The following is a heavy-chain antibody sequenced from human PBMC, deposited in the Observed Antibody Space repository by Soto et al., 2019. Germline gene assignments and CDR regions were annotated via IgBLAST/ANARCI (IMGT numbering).Heavy chain of an antibody. CDR1: GLTFSTYD. Sequence: QVQLVESGGGVVQPGTSLRLSCAASGLTFSTYDMHWVRQAPGKGLEWVALIWSDASREFYADSVKGRFSISRDNSKYTLFLQMNGLRVVDTAVYYCAGEPRGGAYDMDVWGQGTTVTVSS. CDR3: AGEPRGGAYDMDV. J-gene: IGHJ6*02. CDR2: IWSDASRE. V-gene: IGHV3-33*01. D-gene: IGHD3-16*01.